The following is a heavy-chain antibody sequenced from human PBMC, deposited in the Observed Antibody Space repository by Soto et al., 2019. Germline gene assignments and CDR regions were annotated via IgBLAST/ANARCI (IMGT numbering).Heavy chain of an antibody. CDR1: GFTFSSYW. CDR3: ARGLRGGYGMDV. D-gene: IGHD3-16*01. J-gene: IGHJ6*02. CDR2: IRYDGSIT. Sequence: EVQLVESGGGLVQPGGSLRLSCAASGFTFSSYWMHWVRQAPGKXLXWVSRIRYDGSITNYADSVKGRSTISRDDAKNTVYLQMNSLRAEDTAVYYCARGLRGGYGMDVWGQGTTVTVSS. V-gene: IGHV3-74*01.